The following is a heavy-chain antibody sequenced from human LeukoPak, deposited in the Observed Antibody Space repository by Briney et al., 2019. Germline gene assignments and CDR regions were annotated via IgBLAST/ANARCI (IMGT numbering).Heavy chain of an antibody. Sequence: SQTLSLTCAISGDSVSSNSAAWNWIRQSPSRGLEWLGRTYYRSKWYNDYAVSVKSRMTINPDTSKNQFSLQLNSVTPEDTAVYYCARDLASSGYYEGNNFDYWGQGTLVTVSS. J-gene: IGHJ4*02. D-gene: IGHD3-22*01. CDR3: ARDLASSGYYEGNNFDY. V-gene: IGHV6-1*01. CDR2: TYYRSKWYN. CDR1: GDSVSSNSAA.